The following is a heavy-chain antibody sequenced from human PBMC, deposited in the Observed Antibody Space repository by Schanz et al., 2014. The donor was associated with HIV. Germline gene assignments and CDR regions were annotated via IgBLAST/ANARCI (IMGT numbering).Heavy chain of an antibody. D-gene: IGHD2-15*01. J-gene: IGHJ4*02. CDR3: VRGAIWEWDQPDFDS. CDR2: ISFDGNNK. CDR1: GFSFSNYA. Sequence: QVQLVESGGGVVQPGRSRRLSCAVSGFSFSNYAMHWVRQAPGKGLDWVAVISFDGNNKYYADSVKGRFTFSRDNSKNXLYLQMNSLRPEDTAVYYCVRGAIWEWDQPDFDSWGQGTLVSVSS. V-gene: IGHV3-30-3*01.